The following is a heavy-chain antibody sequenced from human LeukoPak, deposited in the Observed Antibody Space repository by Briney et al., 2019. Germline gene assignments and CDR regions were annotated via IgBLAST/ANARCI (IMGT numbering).Heavy chain of an antibody. CDR3: TRGYYRVDF. CDR2: ISGGSPVI. D-gene: IGHD2-15*01. J-gene: IGHJ4*02. CDR1: GFTFSHSW. Sequence: GGSLRLSCAASGFTFSHSWMSWVRQAPGKGLEWVSHISGGSPVIDYADSVKGRFTISRENAKNSLYLQMNSLRAEDTAVYYCTRGYYRVDFWGQGTLVTVSS. V-gene: IGHV3-48*01.